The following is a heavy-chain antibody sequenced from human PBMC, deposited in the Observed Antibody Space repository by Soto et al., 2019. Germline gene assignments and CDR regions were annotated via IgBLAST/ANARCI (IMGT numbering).Heavy chain of an antibody. D-gene: IGHD3-3*01. CDR1: GFTCISHA. CDR3: AKDLVYDFWSGYYIDYFDY. Sequence: GRSLRLSRAAAGFTCISHAMSWVRQAPGKGLEWVSAISGSGGSTYYADSVKGRFTISRDNSKNTLYLQMNSLRAEDTAVYYCAKDLVYDFWSGYYIDYFDYWGQGTLVTVSS. CDR2: ISGSGGST. V-gene: IGHV3-23*01. J-gene: IGHJ4*02.